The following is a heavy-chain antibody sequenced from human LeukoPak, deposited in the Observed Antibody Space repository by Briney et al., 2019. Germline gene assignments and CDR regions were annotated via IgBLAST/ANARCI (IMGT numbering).Heavy chain of an antibody. CDR1: GFTFSSYG. D-gene: IGHD5-12*01. Sequence: GGSLRLSCAASGFTFSSYGMHWVRQAPGKGLEWVAVISKEGSLKYYTESVKGRFTISRDNSKNTLYLQMNSPRAEDTAVYYCAKELSDYSGYDYWGQGTLVTVSS. V-gene: IGHV3-30*18. CDR3: AKELSDYSGYDY. CDR2: ISKEGSLK. J-gene: IGHJ4*02.